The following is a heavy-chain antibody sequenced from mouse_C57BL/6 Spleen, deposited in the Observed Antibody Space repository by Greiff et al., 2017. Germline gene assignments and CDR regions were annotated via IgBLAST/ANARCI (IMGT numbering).Heavy chain of an antibody. CDR1: GYTFTSYW. CDR2: IYPGNSDT. D-gene: IGHD1-1*01. V-gene: IGHV1-5*01. J-gene: IGHJ2*01. CDR3: TGGYYGPYFDY. Sequence: VQLQQSGTVLARPGASVKMSCKTSGYTFTSYWMHWVKQRPGQGLEWIGAIYPGNSDTSYNQKFKGKAKLTAVTSASTAYMELSSLTNEDSAVYYCTGGYYGPYFDYWGQGTTLTVSS.